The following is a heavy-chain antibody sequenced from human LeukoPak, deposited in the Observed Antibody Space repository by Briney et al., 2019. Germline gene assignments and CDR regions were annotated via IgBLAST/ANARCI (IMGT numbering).Heavy chain of an antibody. V-gene: IGHV4-39*07. Sequence: ASETLSLTCTVSGGSISSSSYYWGWIRQPPGKGLEWIGSIYYSGSTYYNPSLKSRVTISVDTSKNQFSLNLSSVTAADTAVYYCARDRPGGSSLDYWGQGTLVTVSS. D-gene: IGHD2-2*01. CDR1: GGSISSSSYY. CDR2: IYYSGST. J-gene: IGHJ4*02. CDR3: ARDRPGGSSLDY.